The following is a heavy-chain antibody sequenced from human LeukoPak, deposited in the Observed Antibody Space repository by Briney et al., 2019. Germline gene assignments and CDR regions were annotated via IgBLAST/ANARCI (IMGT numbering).Heavy chain of an antibody. CDR2: IYYSGST. D-gene: IGHD2-2*01. CDR3: AREDYQLVSGDFYYYMNV. J-gene: IGHJ6*03. Sequence: PSETLSLTCSVSGDSISSRDYYWSWIRQPPGKGLEWIGYIYYSGSTSYNPSLKSRVTISVDTSKDQFSLKVSSVTAADTAIYYCAREDYQLVSGDFYYYMNVWGKGTTVTVSS. V-gene: IGHV4-30-4*08. CDR1: GDSISSRDYY.